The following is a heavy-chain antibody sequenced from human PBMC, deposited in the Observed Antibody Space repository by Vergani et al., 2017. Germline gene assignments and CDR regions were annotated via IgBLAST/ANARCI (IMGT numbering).Heavy chain of an antibody. D-gene: IGHD6-19*01. Sequence: EVQLVESGGGLVQPGGSLRLSCAASGFTVSSNYMSWVRQAPGKGLEWVSVIYSGGSTYYADSVKGRFTSSRHNSKNTLYLQMNSLRAEDTAVYYCARDPIAVAGTGDWGQGTLVTVSS. CDR1: GFTVSSNY. J-gene: IGHJ4*02. CDR2: IYSGGST. V-gene: IGHV3-53*04. CDR3: ARDPIAVAGTGD.